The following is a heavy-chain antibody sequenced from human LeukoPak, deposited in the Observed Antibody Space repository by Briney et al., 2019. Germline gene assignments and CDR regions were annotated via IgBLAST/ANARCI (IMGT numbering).Heavy chain of an antibody. V-gene: IGHV4-4*09. CDR1: GGSISSNY. CDR3: ARRPGYCTNGVCYNWFDP. J-gene: IGHJ5*02. D-gene: IGHD2-8*01. CDR2: IYTSGST. Sequence: SETLSLTSTVSGGSISSNYWSRIPQPPGKGLEWIRYIYTSGSTNYNPSLKSQVTISVDMTNNQFSLKLSSVTAANTAVYYSARRPGYCTNGVCYNWFDPWGQGTLVTVSS.